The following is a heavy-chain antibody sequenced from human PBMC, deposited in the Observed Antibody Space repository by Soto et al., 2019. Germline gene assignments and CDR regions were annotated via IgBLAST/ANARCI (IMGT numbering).Heavy chain of an antibody. D-gene: IGHD3-22*01. J-gene: IGHJ5*02. CDR2: ISSSSSTI. CDR1: GFTFSSYS. Sequence: PGGSLRLSCAASGFTFSSYSMNWVRQAPGKGLEWVSYISSSSSTIYYADSVKGRFTISRDNAKNSLYLQMNSLRAEDTAVYYCARWGVDSSGYNWFDPWGQGTLVTVSS. CDR3: ARWGVDSSGYNWFDP. V-gene: IGHV3-48*01.